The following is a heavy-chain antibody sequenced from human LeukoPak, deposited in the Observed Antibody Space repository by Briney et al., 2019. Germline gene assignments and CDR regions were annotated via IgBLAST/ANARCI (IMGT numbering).Heavy chain of an antibody. J-gene: IGHJ6*03. CDR3: ARAAKWEFYHYYMDI. V-gene: IGHV3-48*01. CDR1: EFTFSSYS. Sequence: TGGSLRLSCVASEFTFSSYSMISVRQAPGKGLEWTSYISNGSGNRYYADSVKGRFTISRDNARNLLYLQMNNLRADDTAVYYCARAAKWEFYHYYMDIWGKGTTVAVSS. D-gene: IGHD1-26*01. CDR2: ISNGSGNR.